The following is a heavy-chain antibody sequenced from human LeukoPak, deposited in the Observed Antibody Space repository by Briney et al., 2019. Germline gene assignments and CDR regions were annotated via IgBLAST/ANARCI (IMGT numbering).Heavy chain of an antibody. J-gene: IGHJ4*02. CDR2: INNSGTRT. D-gene: IGHD3-16*01. Sequence: GGSPRLSCEASGFRISKSWMAWVRQSPGRGLQWVSSINNSGTRTFYEDSVRGRFTISRDDSKNTIYLQMNSLRAEDTAIYYCAKDPLGGDETDYWGQGILVTVSS. V-gene: IGHV3-23*05. CDR3: AKDPLGGDETDY. CDR1: GFRISKSW.